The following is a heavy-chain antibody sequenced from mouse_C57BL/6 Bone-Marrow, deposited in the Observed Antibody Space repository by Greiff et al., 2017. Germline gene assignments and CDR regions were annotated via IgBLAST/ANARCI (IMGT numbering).Heavy chain of an antibody. V-gene: IGHV10-1*01. CDR1: GFSFNTYA. CDR3: VRQDYYGHCDY. D-gene: IGHD1-1*01. J-gene: IGHJ2*01. CDR2: ISSKSNNYAK. Sequence: EVPVVESGGGLVQPTGSLKLSCAVSGFSFNTYAMDWVRQAPGKGLDWVARISSKSNNYAKYYADSVKDRFTISRDDSESMVYLQMNNVKTEDTAMYYCVRQDYYGHCDYWCQGTTLPVSS.